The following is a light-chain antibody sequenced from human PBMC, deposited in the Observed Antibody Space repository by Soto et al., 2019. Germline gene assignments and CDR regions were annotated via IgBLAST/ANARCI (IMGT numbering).Light chain of an antibody. CDR3: SSYSISTAYL. J-gene: IGLJ1*01. CDR2: DVN. CDR1: SSDVGGYNY. V-gene: IGLV2-11*01. Sequence: QSALTQPRSVSGSPGQSVAISCTGTSSDVGGYNYVSWYQQYPGKAPKLMIYDVNKWPSGVPDRFSGSKSGNTASLTISGLQAEDEADYFCSSYSISTAYLFGTGTKLTVL.